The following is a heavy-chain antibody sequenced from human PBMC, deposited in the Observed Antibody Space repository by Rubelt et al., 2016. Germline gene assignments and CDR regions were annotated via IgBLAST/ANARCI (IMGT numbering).Heavy chain of an antibody. CDR3: ARDHSSGWYLEGFFDY. J-gene: IGHJ4*02. CDR2: IYHSGST. V-gene: IGHV4-39*07. D-gene: IGHD6-19*01. CDR1: GGSISSSSYY. Sequence: QLQLQESGPGLVKPSETLSLTCTVSGGSISSSSYYWGWIRQPPGKGLEWIGSIYHSGSTYYNPSLKSRVTISVDTSKNQFSLKRSSVTAADTAVYYCARDHSSGWYLEGFFDYWGQGTLVTVSS.